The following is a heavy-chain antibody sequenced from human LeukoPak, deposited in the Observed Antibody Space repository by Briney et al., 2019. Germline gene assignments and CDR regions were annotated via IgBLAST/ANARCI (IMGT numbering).Heavy chain of an antibody. J-gene: IGHJ4*02. CDR1: GYTFTGYY. Sequence: VSVKVSCKASGYTFTGYYMHWVRQAPGQGLEWMGWINPNSGGTNYAQKFQGRVTMTRDTSISTAYMELSRLRSDDTAVYYCARDPYDFWSGYHYGPYYFDYWGQGTLVTVSS. V-gene: IGHV1-2*02. CDR3: ARDPYDFWSGYHYGPYYFDY. CDR2: INPNSGGT. D-gene: IGHD3-3*01.